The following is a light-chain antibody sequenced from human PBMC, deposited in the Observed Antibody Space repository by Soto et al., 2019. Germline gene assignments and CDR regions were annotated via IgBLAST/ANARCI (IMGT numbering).Light chain of an antibody. Sequence: EIVMTQSPATLSVSPGERATLSCRASQGVGSNLAWYQQRPGQAPRLLIYAASTRATGIPASFSCSGSGTEFSLTISSLQSEDFAVYYCQQYKNWPIFTFGPGTKVEIK. CDR3: QQYKNWPIFT. J-gene: IGKJ3*01. CDR1: QGVGSN. V-gene: IGKV3-15*01. CDR2: AAS.